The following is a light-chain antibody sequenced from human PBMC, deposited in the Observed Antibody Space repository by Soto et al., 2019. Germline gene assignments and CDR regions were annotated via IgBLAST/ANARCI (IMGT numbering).Light chain of an antibody. J-gene: IGLJ3*02. V-gene: IGLV2-11*01. Sequence: QSALTQPRSVSGSPGQSVTISCTGTSSDVGGYNYVSWYQQHPGKAPNFMIYDVSKRPSGVPDRFSGSKSGNTASLTISGLQAEDEADYYCCSYAGSYSWVFGEGTKLTVL. CDR2: DVS. CDR3: CSYAGSYSWV. CDR1: SSDVGGYNY.